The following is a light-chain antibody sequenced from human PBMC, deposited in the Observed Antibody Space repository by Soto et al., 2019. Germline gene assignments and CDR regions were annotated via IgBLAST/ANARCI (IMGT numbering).Light chain of an antibody. CDR2: GVS. CDR3: SSYTTNNIPVI. Sequence: QSALTQPASVSGSPGQSITISCTGTSSDVGRYDYVSWYQQHPGKAPKVLIYGVSNRPSGVSDRFSGSKSGNTASLTISGLQAEDEADYYCSSYTTNNIPVIFGGGTKVTVL. V-gene: IGLV2-14*01. J-gene: IGLJ2*01. CDR1: SSDVGRYDY.